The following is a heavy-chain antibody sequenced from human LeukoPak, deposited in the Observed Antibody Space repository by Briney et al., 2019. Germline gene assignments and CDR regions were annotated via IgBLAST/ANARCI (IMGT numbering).Heavy chain of an antibody. V-gene: IGHV3-66*01. Sequence: GGSLRLSCAASGFTVSSNYMSWVRQAPGKGLEWVSVIYSGGSTYYADSVKGRFTIPRDNSKNTLYLQMNSLRAEDTAVYYCAREYYDILTGLNWFDPWGQGTLVTVSS. CDR2: IYSGGST. J-gene: IGHJ5*02. D-gene: IGHD3-9*01. CDR1: GFTVSSNY. CDR3: AREYYDILTGLNWFDP.